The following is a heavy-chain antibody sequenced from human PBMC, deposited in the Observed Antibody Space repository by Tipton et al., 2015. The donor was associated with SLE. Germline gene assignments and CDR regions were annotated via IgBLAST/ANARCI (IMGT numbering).Heavy chain of an antibody. CDR2: IYTSGST. V-gene: IGHV4-61*02. CDR1: GGSISSGSYY. D-gene: IGHD5-18*01. Sequence: TLSLTCTVSGGSISSGSYYWSWIRQPAGKGLEWIGRIYTSGSTNYNPSLKSRVTMSVDTSKNQFSLKLSSVTAADTAVYYCARSTSGYSYVGYWGQGTLVTVSS. CDR3: ARSTSGYSYVGY. J-gene: IGHJ4*02.